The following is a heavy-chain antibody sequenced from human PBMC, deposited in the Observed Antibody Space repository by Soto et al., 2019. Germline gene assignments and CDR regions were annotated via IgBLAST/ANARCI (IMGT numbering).Heavy chain of an antibody. J-gene: IGHJ1*01. V-gene: IGHV1-18*01. CDR3: ARDAVSVTTGSSGY. D-gene: IGHD4-4*01. CDR1: GYTFTSYA. CDR2: INVYNGNT. Sequence: ASVKTSCKASGYTFTSYAIVWVRQAPGQGLEWMGWINVYNGNTKYAQKFQGRVTMTTDTSTSTVYMELRSLTSDDTAVYYCARDAVSVTTGSSGYWGELTLVTVCS.